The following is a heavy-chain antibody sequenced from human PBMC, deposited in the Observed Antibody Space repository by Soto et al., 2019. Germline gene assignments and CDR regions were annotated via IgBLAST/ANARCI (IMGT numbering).Heavy chain of an antibody. CDR3: ARDRVFDY. CDR2: ISYDGTNK. J-gene: IGHJ4*02. Sequence: QVQLVESGGCVVQPGRSLRLSCAASGFTFSSYAIHWVRQAPGKGLEWVAVISYDGTNKYYADSVKGRFTISRDNSKNTLYMQMNSLRAEDTAVFYCARDRVFDYWGQGTLVTVSS. V-gene: IGHV3-30-3*01. CDR1: GFTFSSYA.